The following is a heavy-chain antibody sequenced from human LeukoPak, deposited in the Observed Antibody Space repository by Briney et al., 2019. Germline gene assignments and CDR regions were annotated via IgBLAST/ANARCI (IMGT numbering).Heavy chain of an antibody. CDR3: ARNYGGYDGTDY. Sequence: GVSLRLSCAASGHTFDDYGMRWVRHAPGKGLEGVSGINWNGGSTGYADSVKGRFTISRDSAKNSLYLQMNSLRAEDTALYYCARNYGGYDGTDYWGQGTLVTVSS. D-gene: IGHD5-12*01. J-gene: IGHJ4*02. CDR2: INWNGGST. V-gene: IGHV3-20*04. CDR1: GHTFDDYG.